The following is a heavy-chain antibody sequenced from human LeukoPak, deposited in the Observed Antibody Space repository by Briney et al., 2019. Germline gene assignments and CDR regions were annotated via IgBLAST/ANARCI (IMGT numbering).Heavy chain of an antibody. CDR2: INQDGSVR. Sequence: GGSLRLSCAASGFNFGTFWMSWVRQAPGRGLEWVAKINQDGSVRDYVDSVKGRFTISRDNANNFLRLQMNSLRADDAAVYYCARDQNFYDTTGEGYFQHWGQGTLVTVSS. CDR1: GFNFGTFW. J-gene: IGHJ1*01. CDR3: ARDQNFYDTTGEGYFQH. V-gene: IGHV3-7*01. D-gene: IGHD3-22*01.